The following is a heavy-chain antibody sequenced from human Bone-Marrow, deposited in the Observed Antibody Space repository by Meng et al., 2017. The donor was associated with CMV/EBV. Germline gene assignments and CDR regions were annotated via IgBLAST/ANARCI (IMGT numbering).Heavy chain of an antibody. CDR1: GFTFSDYT. Sequence: GESLKISCAASGFTFSDYTMQWVRQAPGKGLEWVSSISSSSTYIFYAESVKGRFTISRDNAKESLYLQMNSLRAEDTAMYYCARDLSITLVRGVARWGQGTLVTFYS. CDR2: ISSSSTYI. V-gene: IGHV3-21*01. D-gene: IGHD3-10*01. CDR3: ARDLSITLVRGVAR. J-gene: IGHJ4*02.